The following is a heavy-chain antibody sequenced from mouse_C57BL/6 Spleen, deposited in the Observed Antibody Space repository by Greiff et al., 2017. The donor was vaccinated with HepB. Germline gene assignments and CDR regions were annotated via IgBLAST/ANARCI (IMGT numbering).Heavy chain of an antibody. Sequence: VQLQQSGPGLVQPSQSLSITCTVSGFSLTSYGVHWVRQSPGKGLEWLGVIWRGGSTDYNAAFMSRLSITKDNSKSQVCFKMHSLQADDTAIYYGAKNVRTTGPAMDYWGQGTSVTVSS. CDR3: AKNVRTTGPAMDY. D-gene: IGHD1-1*01. CDR2: IWRGGST. J-gene: IGHJ4*01. V-gene: IGHV2-5*01. CDR1: GFSLTSYG.